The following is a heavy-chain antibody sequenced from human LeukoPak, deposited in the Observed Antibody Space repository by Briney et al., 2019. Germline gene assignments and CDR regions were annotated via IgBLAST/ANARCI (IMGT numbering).Heavy chain of an antibody. Sequence: QPGGSLRLSCAASGFTFSSYAMSWVRQAPGKGLEWVSAISGSGGSTYYADSVKGRFTISRDNSKNTLYLQMNSLRAEDTALYYCGKDRGWVGGSLANFDYWGQGTLVTVSS. CDR2: ISGSGGST. J-gene: IGHJ4*02. D-gene: IGHD3-10*01. V-gene: IGHV3-23*01. CDR3: GKDRGWVGGSLANFDY. CDR1: GFTFSSYA.